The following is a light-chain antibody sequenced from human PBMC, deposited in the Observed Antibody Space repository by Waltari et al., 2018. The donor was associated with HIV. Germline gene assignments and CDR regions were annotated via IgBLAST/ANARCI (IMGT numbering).Light chain of an antibody. CDR1: QSLLHSNGYNY. CDR3: MQALQTPFT. J-gene: IGKJ3*01. V-gene: IGKV2-28*01. Sequence: DIVMTQSPLSLPVTPGEPASISCRSSQSLLHSNGYNYLDWYLQKPGQSPQLLIYLGSNRDSGVPDRFSGSGSGTDVTLKISRVDAEDVGVYYCMQALQTPFTFGPGTKVDIK. CDR2: LGS.